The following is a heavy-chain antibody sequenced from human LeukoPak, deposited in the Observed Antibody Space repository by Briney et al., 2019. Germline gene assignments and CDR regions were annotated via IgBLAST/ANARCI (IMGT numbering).Heavy chain of an antibody. CDR1: GYTFTSYG. D-gene: IGHD7-27*01. CDR3: ARDVPDEGAPLAQLGDY. Sequence: PGASVKVSCKASGYTFTSYGISWVRQAPGQGLEWMGWISAYNGNTNYAQKLQGRVTMTTDTSTSTAYMELRSLRSDDTAVYYCARDVPDEGAPLAQLGDYWGQGTLVTVSS. V-gene: IGHV1-18*01. CDR2: ISAYNGNT. J-gene: IGHJ4*02.